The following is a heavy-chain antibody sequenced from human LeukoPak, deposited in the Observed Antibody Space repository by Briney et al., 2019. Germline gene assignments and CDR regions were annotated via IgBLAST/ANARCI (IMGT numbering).Heavy chain of an antibody. Sequence: GGSLRLSYAASGFTFSRYWMSWVRQAPGKGLEWVANIKQDGSEKYYVDSVKGRFTISRDNAKNSLYLQMNSLRAEDTAVYYCARDSSGIIDIWGQGTMVTVSS. J-gene: IGHJ3*02. CDR3: ARDSSGIIDI. CDR2: IKQDGSEK. V-gene: IGHV3-7*01. CDR1: GFTFSRYW.